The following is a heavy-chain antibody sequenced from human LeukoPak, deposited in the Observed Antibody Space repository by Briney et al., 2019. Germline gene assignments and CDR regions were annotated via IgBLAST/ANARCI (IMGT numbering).Heavy chain of an antibody. J-gene: IGHJ6*03. D-gene: IGHD2-8*01. CDR3: AKGAKDVWDYMDV. V-gene: IGHV3-30*02. CDR1: GFTFSSYG. Sequence: GGSLRLSCAAAGFTFSSYGMHWVRQAPGKGLEWVAFIRYDGSNKYYADSVKGRFTISRDNSKNTLYLQRNSLRAEDTAVYYCAKGAKDVWDYMDVWGKGTTVTVSS. CDR2: IRYDGSNK.